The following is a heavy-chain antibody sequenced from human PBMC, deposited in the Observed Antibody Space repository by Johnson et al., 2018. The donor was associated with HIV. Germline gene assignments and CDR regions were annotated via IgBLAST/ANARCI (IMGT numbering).Heavy chain of an antibody. CDR2: INQDGVEK. D-gene: IGHD6-19*01. CDR3: VRGGAVAPSSGFDI. CDR1: GFTFSTSW. Sequence: VQLVESGGGLVQPGGSLRLSCAASGFTFSTSWMSGFRQAPGKGLGWVANINQDGVEKYYVDSVKGRFTISRDNATNSLFLQMNIVRDEDTDVYYCVRGGAVAPSSGFDIWGQGTKVTVSS. V-gene: IGHV3-7*05. J-gene: IGHJ3*02.